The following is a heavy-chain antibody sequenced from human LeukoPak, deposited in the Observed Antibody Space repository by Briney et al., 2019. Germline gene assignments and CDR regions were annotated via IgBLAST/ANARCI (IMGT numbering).Heavy chain of an antibody. CDR1: GFTFSSYS. CDR2: ISASGGGT. J-gene: IGHJ4*02. CDR3: AKGGDVFDY. V-gene: IGHV3-23*01. Sequence: PGGSLRLSCAASGFTFSSYSMNWVRQAPGKGLEWVSSISASGGGTYYADSVKGRFTISRDNSKNTLYLQMNSLRAEDTAVYYCAKGGDVFDYWGQGTLVTVSS. D-gene: IGHD3-10*01.